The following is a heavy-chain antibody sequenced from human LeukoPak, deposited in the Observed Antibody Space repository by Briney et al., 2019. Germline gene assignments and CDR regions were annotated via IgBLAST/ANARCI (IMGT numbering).Heavy chain of an antibody. J-gene: IGHJ6*03. V-gene: IGHV4-4*02. Sequence: SGTLSLTCAVSGGSISSSNWWSWIRQPPGKGLEWIGYIYYSGSTNYNPSLKSRVTISVDTSKNQFSLNLSSVTAADTAVYYCARVSVQLWFNRKVYYMDVWGKGTTVTVSS. D-gene: IGHD5-18*01. CDR3: ARVSVQLWFNRKVYYMDV. CDR2: IYYSGST. CDR1: GGSISSSNW.